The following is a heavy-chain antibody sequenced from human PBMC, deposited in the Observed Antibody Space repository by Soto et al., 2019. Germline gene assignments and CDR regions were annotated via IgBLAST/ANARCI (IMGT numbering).Heavy chain of an antibody. CDR3: AGGYYGDYGGGYYYYYGMDV. V-gene: IGHV4-31*03. D-gene: IGHD4-17*01. CDR2: IYYSGST. CDR1: GGSISSGGYY. Sequence: PLETLSLTCTVSGGSISSGGYYWRWIRQHPGKGLEWIGYIYYSGSTYYNPSLKSRVTISVDTSKNQFSLKLSSVTAADTAVYYCAGGYYGDYGGGYYYYYGMDVWGQGTTVTVSS. J-gene: IGHJ6*02.